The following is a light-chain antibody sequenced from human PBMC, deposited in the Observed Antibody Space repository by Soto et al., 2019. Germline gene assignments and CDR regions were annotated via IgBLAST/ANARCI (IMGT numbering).Light chain of an antibody. Sequence: EIVLTQSPGTLSLSPGERATLSCRASQSVSSNYLAWFQQKPGQAPRLLIYTASSRATGIPDRVSGSGSGTDFTLTISRLEPEDFAVYYCQQYGSSPKTFGQGTKVEI. J-gene: IGKJ1*01. CDR3: QQYGSSPKT. V-gene: IGKV3-20*01. CDR1: QSVSSNY. CDR2: TAS.